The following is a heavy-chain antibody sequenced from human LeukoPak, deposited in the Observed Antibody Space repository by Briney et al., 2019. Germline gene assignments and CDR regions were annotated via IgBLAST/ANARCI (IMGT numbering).Heavy chain of an antibody. D-gene: IGHD3-10*01. CDR2: IYYSGST. J-gene: IGHJ3*02. CDR1: GGSISSYY. Sequence: SETLSLTCTVSGGSISSYYWSWIRQPPGKGLEWIGYIYYSGSTYYKPSLKSRVTISVDTSKNQFSLKLSSVTAADTAVYYCARVRGGYDAFDIWGQGTMVTVSS. CDR3: ARVRGGYDAFDI. V-gene: IGHV4-59*01.